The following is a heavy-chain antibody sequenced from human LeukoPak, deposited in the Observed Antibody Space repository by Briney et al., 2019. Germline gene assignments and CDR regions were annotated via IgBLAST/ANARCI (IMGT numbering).Heavy chain of an antibody. CDR3: AKVEDSSGFDY. V-gene: IGHV3-23*01. J-gene: IGHJ4*02. CDR1: GFTFSSCG. Sequence: GGSLRLSCAASGFTFSSCGMSWVRQAPGKGLEWVSAISGSGGSTYYAGSVKGRFTISRDNSKNTLYLQMDSLRAEDTAVYYCAKVEDSSGFDYWGQGTLVTVSS. CDR2: ISGSGGST. D-gene: IGHD3-22*01.